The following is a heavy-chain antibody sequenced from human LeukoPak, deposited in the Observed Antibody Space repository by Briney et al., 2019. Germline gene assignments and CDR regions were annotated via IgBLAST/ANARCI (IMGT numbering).Heavy chain of an antibody. CDR1: GGTFSSYA. D-gene: IGHD3-22*01. J-gene: IGHJ4*02. V-gene: IGHV1-69*05. CDR3: ARASSSGYYPFDY. Sequence: SVKVSCKASGGTFSSYATSWVRQAPGQGLEWMGGIIPIFGTANYAQKFQGRVTITTDESTSTAYMELSSLRSEDTAVYYCARASSSGYYPFDYWGQGTLVTVSS. CDR2: IIPIFGTA.